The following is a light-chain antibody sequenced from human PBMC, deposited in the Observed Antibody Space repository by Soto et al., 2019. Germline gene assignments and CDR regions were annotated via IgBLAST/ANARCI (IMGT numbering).Light chain of an antibody. CDR1: QGLDNY. V-gene: IGKV1-9*01. CDR2: AKF. Sequence: DIQLTQSPSFLSASVGDRVTITCRASQGLDNYLAWYQQKPGEDPKLLVYAKFTLQSGVPSRFSGSGSGTEFTLTISSLQPEDFATYYCQQLNIYPITFGQGTRLEIK. J-gene: IGKJ5*01. CDR3: QQLNIYPIT.